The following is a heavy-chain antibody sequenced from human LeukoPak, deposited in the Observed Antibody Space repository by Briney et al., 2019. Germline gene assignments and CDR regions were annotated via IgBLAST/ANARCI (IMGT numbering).Heavy chain of an antibody. CDR2: IRSNPDGGTI. Sequence: GGSLRLSCATSGFTFSNAWMNWVRQAPGKGLEWVGRIRSNPDGGTIDYAAPVKGRFTLSRDDSKTTLYLQMNSLQTEDTAVYYCATDFYDSTWGQGTLVTVSS. D-gene: IGHD3-22*01. CDR3: ATDFYDST. J-gene: IGHJ5*02. V-gene: IGHV3-15*07. CDR1: GFTFSNAW.